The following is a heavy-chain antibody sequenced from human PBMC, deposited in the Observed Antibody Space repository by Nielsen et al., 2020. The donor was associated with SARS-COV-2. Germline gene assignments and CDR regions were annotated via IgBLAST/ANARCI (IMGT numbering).Heavy chain of an antibody. V-gene: IGHV3-11*05. CDR2: ISSTGGYT. CDR1: GFTFRRDW. Sequence: GGSLRLSCADSGFTFRRDWMSWVRQAPGKGLEWVAFISSTGGYTNYAESVEGRFTISRDNAKNSLYLQMNSLRVEDTAVYYCARVRSGANWFVLWGQGTLVTVSS. D-gene: IGHD3-16*01. J-gene: IGHJ5*01. CDR3: ARVRSGANWFVL.